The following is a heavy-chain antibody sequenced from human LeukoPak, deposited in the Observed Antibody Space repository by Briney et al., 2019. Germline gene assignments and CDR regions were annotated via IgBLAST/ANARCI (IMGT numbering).Heavy chain of an antibody. CDR1: GVSISSYD. CDR3: ARETRFDY. V-gene: IGHV4-4*07. CDR2: IYTSGST. Sequence: SETLSLTCTVSGVSISSYDRSWIRQAAGKGLEWIGRIYTSGSTNSNPSLKNLVNISVDKSKNQFSLKLSSVTAADTAVYYCARETRFDYWGQGTLVTVSS. J-gene: IGHJ4*02.